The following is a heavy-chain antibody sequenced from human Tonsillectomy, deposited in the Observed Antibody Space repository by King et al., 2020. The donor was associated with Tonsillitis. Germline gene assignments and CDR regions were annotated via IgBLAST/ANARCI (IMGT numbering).Heavy chain of an antibody. CDR2: IYYSGST. CDR1: GGSISSGGYY. V-gene: IGHV4-31*03. J-gene: IGHJ6*02. D-gene: IGHD2-2*01. Sequence: QLQESGPGLVKPSQTLSLTCTVSGGSISSGGYYWSWIRQHPGKGLEWIGYIYYSGSTSYNPSLKSRVTISLDTSKNQFPLKLSSLTAADTSVYFCARCQLPHTHYYVMDVWGQGTTVTVSS. CDR3: ARCQLPHTHYYVMDV.